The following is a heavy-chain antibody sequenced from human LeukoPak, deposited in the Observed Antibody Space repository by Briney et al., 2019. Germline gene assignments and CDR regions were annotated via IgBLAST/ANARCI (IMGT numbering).Heavy chain of an antibody. CDR2: TSSSDAGK. CDR1: GFSLSSYA. J-gene: IGHJ4*02. CDR3: AKAPVTSCRGAFCYPFDS. D-gene: IGHD2-15*01. Sequence: PSGGSLRLSCTVSGFSLSSYALSWVRRAPGKGLEWVSATSSSDAGKYYADSVRGRFTISRDNSRNTMYLQMNSLRVEDAAVYYCAKAPVTSCRGAFCYPFDSWGQGTLVTVSS. V-gene: IGHV3-23*01.